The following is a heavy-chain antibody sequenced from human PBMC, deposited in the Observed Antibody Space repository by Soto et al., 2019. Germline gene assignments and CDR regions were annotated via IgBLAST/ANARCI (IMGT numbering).Heavy chain of an antibody. CDR1: GFTFSSYA. CDR2: ISGSGGST. CDR3: AKDLGYCSGGSCSGAFDI. J-gene: IGHJ3*02. Sequence: GGSLRLSCAASGFTFSSYAMSWVHQAPGKGLEWVSAISGSGGSTYYADSVKGRFTISRDNSKNTLYLQMNSLRAEDTAVYYCAKDLGYCSGGSCSGAFDIWGQGTMVTVSS. V-gene: IGHV3-23*01. D-gene: IGHD2-15*01.